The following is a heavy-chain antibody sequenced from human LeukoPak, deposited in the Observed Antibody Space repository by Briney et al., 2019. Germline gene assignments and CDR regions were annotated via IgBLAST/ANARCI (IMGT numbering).Heavy chain of an antibody. D-gene: IGHD5-24*01. J-gene: IGHJ4*02. V-gene: IGHV3-7*01. CDR3: ARRGHEMATTPFDY. CDR2: IKQDGSEK. Sequence: GGSLRLSCATSGFTFSSYWMSWVRQAPGKGLEWVANIKQDGSEKYYVDSVKGRFTISRDNAKNSLFLQMNSLRAEDTAVYYCARRGHEMATTPFDYWGQGTLVTVSS. CDR1: GFTFSSYW.